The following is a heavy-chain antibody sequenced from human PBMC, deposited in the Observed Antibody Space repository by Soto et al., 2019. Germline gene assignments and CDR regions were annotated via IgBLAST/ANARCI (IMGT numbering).Heavy chain of an antibody. CDR2: ISYDGNNK. J-gene: IGHJ6*02. Sequence: GGSLRLSCAASGFTYSTYTMHWVRQAPGKGLEWVAVISYDGNNKFYADSVKGRFTISRDNAKNSLYLQMNSLRAEDTAVYYCARDLGRHGIAVAYYYYGMDVWGQGTTVTVSS. CDR3: ARDLGRHGIAVAYYYYGMDV. D-gene: IGHD6-19*01. CDR1: GFTYSTYT. V-gene: IGHV3-30-3*01.